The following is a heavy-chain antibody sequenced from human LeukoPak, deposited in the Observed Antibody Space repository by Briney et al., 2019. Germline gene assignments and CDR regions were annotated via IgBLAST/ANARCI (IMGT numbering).Heavy chain of an antibody. J-gene: IGHJ5*02. CDR3: ATARAAADWFDP. CDR2: IWYDGSNK. Sequence: PGGSLRLSCAASGFTFSSYGMHWVRQAPGKGLEWAAVIWYDGSNKYCADSVKGRFTISRDNSKNTLYLQMNSLRAEDTAVYYCATARAAADWFDPWGQETLVTVSS. CDR1: GFTFSSYG. D-gene: IGHD6-13*01. V-gene: IGHV3-33*01.